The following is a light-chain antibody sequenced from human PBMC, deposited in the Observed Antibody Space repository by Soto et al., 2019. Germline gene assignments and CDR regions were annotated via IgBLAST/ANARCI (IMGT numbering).Light chain of an antibody. CDR3: ASWDDYLNGPV. V-gene: IGLV1-44*01. CDR1: GYNIGMNT. J-gene: IGLJ2*01. CDR2: KND. Sequence: QSVPTQPPSASGTPGQRVTIFCSGGGYNIGMNTVNWYHQPPGAAPRLLIYKNDQRPSGVPDRFSGSKSGTSASLAISGLQFEDGGDYYCASWDDYLNGPVFGGGTKLTVL.